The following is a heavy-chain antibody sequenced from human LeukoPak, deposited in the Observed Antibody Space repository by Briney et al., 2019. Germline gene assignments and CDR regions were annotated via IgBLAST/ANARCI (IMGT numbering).Heavy chain of an antibody. CDR1: GYTFTSYD. V-gene: IGHV1-8*03. Sequence: ASVKVSCKASGYTFTSYDINWVRQATGQGLEWMGWMNPNSGNTGYAQKFQGRVTITRNTPISTAYIELSSLRSEDTAVYYCARGSKGVGAYWYFDLWGRGTLVTVSS. CDR2: MNPNSGNT. CDR3: ARGSKGVGAYWYFDL. D-gene: IGHD1-26*01. J-gene: IGHJ2*01.